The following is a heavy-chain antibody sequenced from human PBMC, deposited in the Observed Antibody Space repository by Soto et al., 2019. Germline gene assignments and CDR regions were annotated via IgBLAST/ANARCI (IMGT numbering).Heavy chain of an antibody. CDR1: GGPFISYA. V-gene: IGHV1-69*06. CDR3: ARDHHYCSGGSCYLGTIYYYYYYGMDV. J-gene: IGHJ6*02. D-gene: IGHD2-15*01. Sequence: SVKVSCNASGGPFISYAIIWVRQAPGQGLEWMGGIIPIFGTANYAQKFQGRVTITADKSTSTAYMELSSLRSEDTAVYYCARDHHYCSGGSCYLGTIYYYYYYGMDVWGQGTTVTVSS. CDR2: IIPIFGTA.